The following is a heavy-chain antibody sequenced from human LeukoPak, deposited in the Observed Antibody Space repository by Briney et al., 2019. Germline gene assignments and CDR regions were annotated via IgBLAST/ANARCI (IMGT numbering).Heavy chain of an antibody. V-gene: IGHV1-18*01. Sequence: ASVKVSCKASGYTFTSYGISWVRQAPGQGLEWMGWISAYYGNTNYAQKLQGRVTMTTDTSTSTAYMELRSLRSDDTAVYYCGRDVRYSSSDWFDPWGQGTLVTVSS. CDR1: GYTFTSYG. J-gene: IGHJ5*02. CDR3: GRDVRYSSSDWFDP. D-gene: IGHD6-6*01. CDR2: ISAYYGNT.